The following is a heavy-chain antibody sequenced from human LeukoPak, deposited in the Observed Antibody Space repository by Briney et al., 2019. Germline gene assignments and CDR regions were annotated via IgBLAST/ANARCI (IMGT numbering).Heavy chain of an antibody. J-gene: IGHJ4*02. CDR2: IRTKAHRYTP. D-gene: IGHD5-18*01. V-gene: IGHV3-73*01. CDR1: GFTSSGSA. CDR3: TRLSGSNGHCDLFYY. Sequence: GRSLRLSSAASGFTSSGSAMHWVRQASGKGLEWVGRIRTKAHRYTPAYAASVKGRFTISRDDSKNPAYLQINGLKTEDTAGDYRTRLSGSNGHCDLFYYWGKGTLVTVS.